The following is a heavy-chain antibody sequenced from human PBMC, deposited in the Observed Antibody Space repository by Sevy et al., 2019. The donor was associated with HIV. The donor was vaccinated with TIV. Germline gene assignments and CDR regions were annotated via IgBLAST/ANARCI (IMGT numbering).Heavy chain of an antibody. CDR3: ARVSGWHLRYGMDV. Sequence: ASVNVSCKASGFNFASYDIYWVRQATGQGLEWMGWMNTNTGNPGFAQKFQGRVTMTRNTSITTAYMEMSNLRSEDTAVYYCARVSGWHLRYGMDVWGQGTTVTVSS. CDR2: MNTNTGNP. D-gene: IGHD6-19*01. J-gene: IGHJ6*02. CDR1: GFNFASYD. V-gene: IGHV1-8*02.